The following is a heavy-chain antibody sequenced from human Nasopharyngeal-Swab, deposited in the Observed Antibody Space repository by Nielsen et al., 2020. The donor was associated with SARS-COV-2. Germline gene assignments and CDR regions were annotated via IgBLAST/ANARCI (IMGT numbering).Heavy chain of an antibody. J-gene: IGHJ6*03. CDR1: GFTFSSYG. CDR2: ISYDGSNK. CDR3: AKDSWDIVVVVAVPYYYYYMDV. D-gene: IGHD2-15*01. Sequence: GGSLRLSCAASGFTFSSYGMHWVRQAPGKGLEWVAVISYDGSNKYYADSLKGRFTISRDNSKNTLYLQMNSLRAEDTAVYYCAKDSWDIVVVVAVPYYYYYMDVWGKGTTVTVSS. V-gene: IGHV3-30*18.